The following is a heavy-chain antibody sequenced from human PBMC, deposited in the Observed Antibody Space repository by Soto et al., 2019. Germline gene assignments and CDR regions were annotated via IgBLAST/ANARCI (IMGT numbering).Heavy chain of an antibody. V-gene: IGHV1-3*01. CDR1: GYTFTSYA. CDR3: ARVNCISTSCYAFDY. Sequence: ASVKVSCKASGYTFTSYAIHWVRQAPGQRLEWMGWINAGNGNTKYSQKFQGRVTIARDTSASTAYMELSSLRSEDTAVYYCARVNCISTSCYAFDYWGQGTLVTVSS. J-gene: IGHJ4*02. D-gene: IGHD2-2*01. CDR2: INAGNGNT.